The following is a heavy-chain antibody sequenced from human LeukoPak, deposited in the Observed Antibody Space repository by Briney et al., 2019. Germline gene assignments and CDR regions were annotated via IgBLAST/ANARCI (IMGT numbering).Heavy chain of an antibody. CDR3: ARHFRITMIVVVRTGGYDY. D-gene: IGHD3-22*01. V-gene: IGHV3-23*01. J-gene: IGHJ4*02. Sequence: PGGSLRLSCAASGFTFSSYAMSWVRQAPGKGLEWVSAISGSGGSTYYADSVKGRFTISRDNSKNTLYLQMNSLRAEDTAVYYCARHFRITMIVVVRTGGYDYWGQGTLVTVSS. CDR2: ISGSGGST. CDR1: GFTFSSYA.